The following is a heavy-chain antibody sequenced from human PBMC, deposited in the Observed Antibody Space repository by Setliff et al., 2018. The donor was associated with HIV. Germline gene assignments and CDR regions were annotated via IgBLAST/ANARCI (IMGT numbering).Heavy chain of an antibody. CDR2: ISSSSSYI. V-gene: IGHV3-21*01. Sequence: PGGSLRLSCAASGFTFSSYSMNWVRQAPGKGLEWVSSISSSSSYIYYADSVKGRFTISRDYAKNSLYLQMNSLRAEDTAVYYCARSRAAGFDYWGQGTLVTVSS. CDR3: ARSRAAGFDY. CDR1: GFTFSSYS. D-gene: IGHD6-13*01. J-gene: IGHJ4*02.